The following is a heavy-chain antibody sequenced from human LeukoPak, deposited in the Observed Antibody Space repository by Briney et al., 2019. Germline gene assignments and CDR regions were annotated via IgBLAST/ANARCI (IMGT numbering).Heavy chain of an antibody. Sequence: PGRSLRLSCAASGFTFSSYGMHWVRQAPGKGLEWVAVISYDGSNKYYADSVKDRFTISRDNSKNTLYLQMNSLRAEDTAVYYCARDLLDSSGLMDYWGQGTLVTVSS. CDR3: ARDLLDSSGLMDY. CDR1: GFTFSSYG. V-gene: IGHV3-30*03. CDR2: ISYDGSNK. J-gene: IGHJ4*02. D-gene: IGHD3-22*01.